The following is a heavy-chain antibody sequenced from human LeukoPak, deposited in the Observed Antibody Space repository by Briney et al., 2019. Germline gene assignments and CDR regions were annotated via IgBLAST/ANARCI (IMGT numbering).Heavy chain of an antibody. CDR1: GASIRSYF. D-gene: IGHD5-12*01. Sequence: SEALSLTCSVSGASIRSYFWSWIRQSPGKGLEWIGYVYDNDISNFNPSLESRVTILVDRSKSQFSLKLRSVTAADTAVYYCARGLVLATDDAFDIWGPGTMVTVSS. CDR3: ARGLVLATDDAFDI. CDR2: VYDNDIS. J-gene: IGHJ3*02. V-gene: IGHV4-59*01.